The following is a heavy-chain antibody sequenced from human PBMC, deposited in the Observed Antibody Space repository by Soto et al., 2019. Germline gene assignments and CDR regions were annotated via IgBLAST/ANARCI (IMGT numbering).Heavy chain of an antibody. CDR3: ARWESSDWYLGI. CDR1: GFTFSGYW. V-gene: IGHV3-7*03. D-gene: IGHD6-19*01. Sequence: GGSLRLSCAGSGFTFSGYWMTWVRQPPGKGLEWVASVNQDGTQKFYVDSVKGRFTISRDNAKNSLFLQMISLRAEDTAVYYCARWESSDWYLGIWGQGTLVTVSS. CDR2: VNQDGTQK. J-gene: IGHJ4*02.